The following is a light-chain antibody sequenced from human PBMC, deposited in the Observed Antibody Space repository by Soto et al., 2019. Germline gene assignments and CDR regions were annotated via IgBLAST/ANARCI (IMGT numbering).Light chain of an antibody. J-gene: IGLJ2*01. Sequence: QSALTQPASVSGSPGQSITISCTGTSSDVGAYNYVSWYQQHPGRAPELIIYEVTERPSGVPDRFSGSKSGNTASLTVSGLQAEDEADYYCSSDAGHNNLVFGGGTPLTVL. CDR1: SSDVGAYNY. CDR3: SSDAGHNNLV. CDR2: EVT. V-gene: IGLV2-8*01.